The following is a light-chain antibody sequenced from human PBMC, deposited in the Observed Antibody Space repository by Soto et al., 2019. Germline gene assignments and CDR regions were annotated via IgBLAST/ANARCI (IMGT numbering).Light chain of an antibody. CDR1: QSVSSY. CDR2: DAS. CDR3: QQRSNWPLIT. J-gene: IGKJ5*01. Sequence: EIVMTQSPATLSLSPGERATLSCRASQSVSSYLAWYQQKPGQAPRLLIYDASNRATGIPARFSGSGSGTDFTLTXSSLEPEDFXVYYCQQRSNWPLITFGQGTRLEIK. V-gene: IGKV3-11*01.